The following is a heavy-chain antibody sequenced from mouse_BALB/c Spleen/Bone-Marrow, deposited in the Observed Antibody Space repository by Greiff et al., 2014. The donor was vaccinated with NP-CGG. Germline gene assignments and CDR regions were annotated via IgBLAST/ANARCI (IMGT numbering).Heavy chain of an antibody. CDR2: IYPGCSTT. Sequence: LQQPGSELVRPGASVKLSCKASGYTFTSYWMHWVKQRPGQGLEWIGNIYPGCSTTNYDEKFKSKATLTVDTSSSTAYMQLSSLTSEDSAVYYCTRAPIYYAYGAYWGQGTLVTVSA. D-gene: IGHD2-2*01. CDR3: TRAPIYYAYGAY. CDR1: GYTFTSYW. V-gene: IGHV1S22*01. J-gene: IGHJ3*01.